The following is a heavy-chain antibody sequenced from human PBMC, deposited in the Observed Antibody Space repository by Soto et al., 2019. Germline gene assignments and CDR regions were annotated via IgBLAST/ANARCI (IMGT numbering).Heavy chain of an antibody. Sequence: QVQLVQSGDEVKRPGASVKVSCKASGYTFLNYDVAWVRRAPGQGLEWLGWISISKGKTYYEQRLQGRDTMTTDTATTTAYMEATSLRSDDTAVYFCGRKGYIGNFGLDVWGQGTTVTVSS. CDR2: ISISKGKT. J-gene: IGHJ6*02. CDR3: GRKGYIGNFGLDV. V-gene: IGHV1-18*01. D-gene: IGHD5-12*01. CDR1: GYTFLNYD.